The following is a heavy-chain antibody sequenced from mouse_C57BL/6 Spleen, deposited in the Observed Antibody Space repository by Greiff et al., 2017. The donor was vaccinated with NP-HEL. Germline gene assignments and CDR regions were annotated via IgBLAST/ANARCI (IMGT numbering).Heavy chain of an antibody. CDR3: ARTYYYGSSYQGFDV. CDR1: GYTFTSYW. J-gene: IGHJ1*03. V-gene: IGHV1-52*01. Sequence: QVQLQQPGAELVRPGSSVKLSCKASGYTFTSYWMHWVKQRPIQGLEWIGNIDPSDSETHYNQKFKDKATLTVDKSSSTAYMQLSSLTSEDSAVYYCARTYYYGSSYQGFDVWGTGTTVTVSS. D-gene: IGHD1-1*01. CDR2: IDPSDSET.